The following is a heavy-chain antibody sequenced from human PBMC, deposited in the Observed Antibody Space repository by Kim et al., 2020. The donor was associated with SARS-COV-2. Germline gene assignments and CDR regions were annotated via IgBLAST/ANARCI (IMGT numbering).Heavy chain of an antibody. V-gene: IGHV3-23*01. Sequence: VKGRFPISRDNSKNTLYLQMNSRRAEDTAVYYCAKAFSTMVRGALNWFDPWGQGTLVTVSS. CDR3: AKAFSTMVRGALNWFDP. D-gene: IGHD3-10*01. J-gene: IGHJ5*02.